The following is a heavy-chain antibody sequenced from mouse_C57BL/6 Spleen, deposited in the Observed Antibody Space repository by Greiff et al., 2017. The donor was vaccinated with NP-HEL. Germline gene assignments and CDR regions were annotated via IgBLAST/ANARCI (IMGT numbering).Heavy chain of an antibody. CDR2: INYDGSST. J-gene: IGHJ2*01. D-gene: IGHD3-3*01. CDR1: GFTFSDYY. Sequence: DVKLVESEGGLVQPGSSMKLSCTASGFTFSDYYMAWVRQVPEKGLEWVANINYDGSSTYYLDSLKSRFIISRDNAKNILYLQMSSLKSEDTAAYYCAREGGTRDFDYWGKGTTLTVSS. CDR3: AREGGTRDFDY. V-gene: IGHV5-16*01.